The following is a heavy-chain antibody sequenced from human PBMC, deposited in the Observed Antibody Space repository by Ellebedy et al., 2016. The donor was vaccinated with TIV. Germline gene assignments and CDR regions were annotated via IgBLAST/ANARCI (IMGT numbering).Heavy chain of an antibody. CDR2: IWYDGSNK. CDR1: GFTFSSYG. CDR3: AKGHSSGWYFFDY. Sequence: GGSLRLSCAASGFTFSSYGMHWVRQAPGKGLEWVAVIWYDGSNKYYADSVKGRFTISRDNSKNTLYLQMNSLRAEDTAVYYCAKGHSSGWYFFDYWGQGTPVTVSS. J-gene: IGHJ4*02. V-gene: IGHV3-33*06. D-gene: IGHD6-19*01.